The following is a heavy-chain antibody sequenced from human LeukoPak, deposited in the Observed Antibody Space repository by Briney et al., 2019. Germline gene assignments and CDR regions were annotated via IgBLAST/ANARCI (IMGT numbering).Heavy chain of an antibody. V-gene: IGHV3-11*04. J-gene: IGHJ3*02. D-gene: IGHD3-22*01. CDR1: GFTFSDYY. CDR3: ARDSGYYDSSDDDAFDI. Sequence: PGGSLRLSCAASGFTFSDYYMSWIRQAPGKGLEWVSYISSSGSTIYYADSVKGRFTISRDNAKNSLYLQMNSLRAEDTAVYYCARDSGYYDSSDDDAFDIWGQGTMVTVSS. CDR2: ISSSGSTI.